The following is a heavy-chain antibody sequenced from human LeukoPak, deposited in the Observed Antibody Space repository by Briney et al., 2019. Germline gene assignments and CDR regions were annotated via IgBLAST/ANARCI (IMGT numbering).Heavy chain of an antibody. Sequence: PSGTLSLTCAVSGGSISSSNWWSWVRQPPGKGLEWIGEIYHSGSTNYNPSLKSRIKMSVDTSKNQFSVNLNSVTAADTAFYYCARRRIPATITGSKLSSRFDTWGQGTLVTVSS. CDR1: GGSISSSNW. J-gene: IGHJ1*01. CDR3: ARRRIPATITGSKLSSRFDT. D-gene: IGHD5-12*01. CDR2: IYHSGST. V-gene: IGHV4-4*02.